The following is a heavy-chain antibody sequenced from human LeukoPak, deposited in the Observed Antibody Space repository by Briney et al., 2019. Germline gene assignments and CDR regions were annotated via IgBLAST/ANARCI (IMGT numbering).Heavy chain of an antibody. V-gene: IGHV4-34*01. CDR1: GGSFSGYY. D-gene: IGHD6-19*01. Sequence: SSETLSLTCAVYGGSFSGYYWSWIRQPPGKGLEWIGEINYSGSTNYNPSLKSRVTISVDTSKNQFSLKLSSVTAADTAVYYCVRVYSVAGTGVDYWGQGTLVTVSS. J-gene: IGHJ4*02. CDR3: VRVYSVAGTGVDY. CDR2: INYSGST.